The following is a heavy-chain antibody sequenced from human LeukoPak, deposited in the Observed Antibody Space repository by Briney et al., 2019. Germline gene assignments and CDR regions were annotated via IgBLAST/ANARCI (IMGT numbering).Heavy chain of an antibody. CDR1: GYTFTSYG. J-gene: IGHJ4*02. Sequence: ASVKVSCKASGYTFTSYGISWVRQAPGQGLEWMGWISAYNGNTNYAQKLQGRVTMTTDTSTSTAYMELRSLRSDDTAAYYCARVRGRGSGYFLPFDYWGQGTLVTVSS. CDR3: ARVRGRGSGYFLPFDY. D-gene: IGHD3-22*01. V-gene: IGHV1-18*01. CDR2: ISAYNGNT.